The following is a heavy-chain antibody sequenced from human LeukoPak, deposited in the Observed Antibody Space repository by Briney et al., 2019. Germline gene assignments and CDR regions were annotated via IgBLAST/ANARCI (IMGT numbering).Heavy chain of an antibody. CDR2: ISPYNGNT. D-gene: IGHD6-13*01. CDR3: ARDRHIAAAVYYYYMDV. CDR1: GYTFTNYG. V-gene: IGHV1-18*01. Sequence: GASVKVSCKATGYTFTNYGISWVRQAPGQGLEWLGWISPYNGNTNSAQKLHGRVTVTTDTSTNTAYMELRSLRSDDTAVYYCARDRHIAAAVYYYYMDVWGKGTPVTVSS. J-gene: IGHJ6*03.